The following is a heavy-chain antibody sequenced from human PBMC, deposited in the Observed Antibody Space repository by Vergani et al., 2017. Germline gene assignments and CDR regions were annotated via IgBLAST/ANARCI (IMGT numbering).Heavy chain of an antibody. CDR3: ARTRGYSCYGNGGYYYYYYGMVV. V-gene: IGHV1-69*13. D-gene: IGHD5-12*01. Sequence: QVQLVQSGAEVKKPGSSVKVSCKASGGTFSSYAISWVRQAPGQGLEWMGRIIPIFGTANYAQKFQGRVTITADESTSTAYMELSSLRSEDTAVYYCARTRGYSCYGNGGYYYYYYGMVVWGQGTTVTVSS. CDR1: GGTFSSYA. J-gene: IGHJ6*02. CDR2: IIPIFGTA.